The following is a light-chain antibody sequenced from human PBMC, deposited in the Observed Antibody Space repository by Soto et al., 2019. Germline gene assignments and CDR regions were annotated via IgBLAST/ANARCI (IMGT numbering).Light chain of an antibody. CDR1: QSVLDRSNNKNY. CDR3: QQYYAIPRT. Sequence: DIVMTQSPDSLAVSLGERAIINCKSSQSVLDRSNNKNYLTWYQQKPGQPPKPLIYWASTREFGVPDRFSGSRSGTDFTLTISSLQAEDLALDYCQQYYAIPRTFGQGTKVEIK. J-gene: IGKJ1*01. CDR2: WAS. V-gene: IGKV4-1*01.